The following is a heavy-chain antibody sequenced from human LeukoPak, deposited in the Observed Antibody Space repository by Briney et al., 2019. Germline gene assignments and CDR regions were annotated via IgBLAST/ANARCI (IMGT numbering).Heavy chain of an antibody. J-gene: IGHJ4*02. CDR2: ITNSGTT. D-gene: IGHD2-8*02. Sequence: SETLSLTCTVSGGFISSYFWAWIRQPPGKALEWIGYITNSGTTSYNPSLESRVAISADTSRNQFSLRLSSVTAADTAVYYCASRHCSGENCYAGPLDFWGQGIQVTVSS. CDR1: GGFISSYF. CDR3: ASRHCSGENCYAGPLDF. V-gene: IGHV4-59*01.